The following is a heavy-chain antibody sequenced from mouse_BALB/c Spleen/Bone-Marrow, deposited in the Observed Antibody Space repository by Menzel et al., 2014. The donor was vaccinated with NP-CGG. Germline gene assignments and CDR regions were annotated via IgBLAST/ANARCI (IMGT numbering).Heavy chain of an antibody. J-gene: IGHJ3*01. Sequence: VQLQQSGPELVRPGVSVKISCKGSGYTFXDYAMHWVKQSHAKSLEWIGVINTYSGNTNYNQKFKGKATMTVDKSSSTAYMELARLTSEDSAIYYCASPIYYGNYEGFAYWGQGTLVTVSA. D-gene: IGHD2-1*01. CDR3: ASPIYYGNYEGFAY. CDR1: GYTFXDYA. V-gene: IGHV1-67*01. CDR2: INTYSGNT.